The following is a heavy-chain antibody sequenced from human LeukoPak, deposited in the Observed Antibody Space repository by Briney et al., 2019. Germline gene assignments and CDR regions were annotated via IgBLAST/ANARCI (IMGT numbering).Heavy chain of an antibody. V-gene: IGHV1-8*01. D-gene: IGHD3-10*01. CDR2: MNPNSGNT. CDR1: GYTFTSYD. J-gene: IGHJ5*02. Sequence: ASVKVSCKASGYTFTSYDINWVRQATGQGLELMGWMNPNSGNTGYAQKFQGRVTMTRDTSISTAYMELSRLRSDDTAVYYCARDYSHLVITMVRTPERAWFDPWGQGTLVTVSS. CDR3: ARDYSHLVITMVRTPERAWFDP.